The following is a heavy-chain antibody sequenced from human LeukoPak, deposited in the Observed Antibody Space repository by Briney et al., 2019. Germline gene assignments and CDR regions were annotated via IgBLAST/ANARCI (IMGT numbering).Heavy chain of an antibody. D-gene: IGHD2-21*02. CDR2: IYPGDSDT. CDR3: ARPGPPGDPWDY. CDR1: GGSISSYY. J-gene: IGHJ4*02. Sequence: ETLSLTCTVSGGSISSYYWSWIRQPPGKGLEWMGIIYPGDSDTRYSPSFQGQVTISADKSISTAYLQWSSLKASDTAMYYCARPGPPGDPWDYWGQGTLVTVSS. V-gene: IGHV5-51*01.